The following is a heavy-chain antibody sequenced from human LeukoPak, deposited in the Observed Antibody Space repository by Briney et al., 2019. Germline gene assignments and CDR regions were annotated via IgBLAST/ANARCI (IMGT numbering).Heavy chain of an antibody. CDR3: ARGAVVGATTLDY. V-gene: IGHV3-7*01. CDR1: GFTFSSFW. CDR2: INRDGSEK. Sequence: GGSLRLSCVASGFTFSSFWMSWLRQAPGKGLEWVANINRDGSEKYYMDSVKGRFTISRDNAKNSLYLQMNSLRAEDTAVYYCARGAVVGATTLDYWGQGTLVTVSS. D-gene: IGHD1-26*01. J-gene: IGHJ4*02.